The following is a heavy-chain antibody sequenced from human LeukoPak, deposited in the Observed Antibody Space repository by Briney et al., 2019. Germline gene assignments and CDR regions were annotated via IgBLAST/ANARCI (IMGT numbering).Heavy chain of an antibody. CDR3: ARDLCSSTSCTGRHNWFDP. CDR2: IYYSGST. V-gene: IGHV4-59*01. Sequence: SSETLSLTCTVSGGSISSYYWSWIRQPPGKGLEWIGYIYYSGSTNYNPSLKSRVTISVDTSKNQFSLKLSSVTAADTAVYYCARDLCSSTSCTGRHNWFDPWGQGTLVTVSS. CDR1: GGSISSYY. D-gene: IGHD2-2*01. J-gene: IGHJ5*02.